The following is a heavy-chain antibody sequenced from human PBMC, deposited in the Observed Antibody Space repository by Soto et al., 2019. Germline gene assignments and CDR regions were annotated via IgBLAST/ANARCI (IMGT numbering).Heavy chain of an antibody. CDR3: ARGFHGGIAVDGTDAFDI. Sequence: EVQLVEPGGGLVQPGGSLRLSCAASGFTFSLYAMHCVLQAPGKGLEYVSAISSNGGSTYYANSVKGRFPISRDNSKNTLYLQMGSLRADDLAVYYCARGFHGGIAVDGTDAFDIWGQGTMVTVSS. CDR2: ISSNGGST. J-gene: IGHJ3*02. D-gene: IGHD6-19*01. V-gene: IGHV3-64*01. CDR1: GFTFSLYA.